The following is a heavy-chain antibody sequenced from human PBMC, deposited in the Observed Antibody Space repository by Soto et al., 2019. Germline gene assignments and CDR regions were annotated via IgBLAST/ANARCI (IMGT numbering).Heavy chain of an antibody. CDR3: AKSIAARQSYYYYGMDV. CDR1: GFTFSSYS. V-gene: IGHV3-74*01. J-gene: IGHJ6*04. D-gene: IGHD6-6*01. CDR2: SNSDGSST. Sequence: GGSLRLSCAASGFTFSSYSMHWVRQAPGKGLVWVSRSNSDGSSTSYADSVKGRFTISRDNAKNTLYLQMTSLRAEDTAVYYCAKSIAARQSYYYYGMDVWGKGPPVTVSS.